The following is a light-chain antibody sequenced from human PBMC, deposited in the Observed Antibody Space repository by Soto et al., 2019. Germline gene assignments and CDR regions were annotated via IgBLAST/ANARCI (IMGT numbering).Light chain of an antibody. CDR3: CSLAGTYV. CDR1: SSDVGGYNY. Sequence: QSVLTQPRSVSGSPGQSVTISCTGTSSDVGGYNYVSWYQQHPGTAPKFLIFDVSQRPSGVPARFSGSKSGNTASLTISGLQAEDEADYYCCSLAGTYVFGTGTKVTVL. J-gene: IGLJ1*01. V-gene: IGLV2-11*01. CDR2: DVS.